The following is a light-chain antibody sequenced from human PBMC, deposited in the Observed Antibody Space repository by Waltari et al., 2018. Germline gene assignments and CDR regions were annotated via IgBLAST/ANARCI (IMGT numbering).Light chain of an antibody. J-gene: IGKJ1*01. V-gene: IGKV1-5*03. CDR1: QSIVVW. CDR2: KAS. Sequence: DIQVTQSPSTLSASVGDRVTITCRASQSIVVWLAWYQQKPGKAPRLLIYKASYLESGVPSRFSGSGSGTAFTLTISSLQADDFATYYCLQYNSYPWTFGQGTKVEIK. CDR3: LQYNSYPWT.